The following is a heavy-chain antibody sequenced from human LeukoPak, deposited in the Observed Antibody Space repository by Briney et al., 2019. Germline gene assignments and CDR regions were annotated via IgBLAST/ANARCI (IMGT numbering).Heavy chain of an antibody. D-gene: IGHD3-10*01. Sequence: SETLSLTCTVSGGSISSYYWSWIRQPPGKGLEWIGYIYYSGSTNYNPSLKSRVTTSVDTSKNQFSLKLSSVTAADTAVYYCARAGGFGELLSHFDYWGQGTLVTVSS. J-gene: IGHJ4*02. V-gene: IGHV4-59*01. CDR3: ARAGGFGELLSHFDY. CDR1: GGSISSYY. CDR2: IYYSGST.